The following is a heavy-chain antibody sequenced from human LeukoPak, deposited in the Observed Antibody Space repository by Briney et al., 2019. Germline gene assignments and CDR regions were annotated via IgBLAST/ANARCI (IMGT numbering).Heavy chain of an antibody. Sequence: PGGSLRLSCAASGFTFSDYYMSWLRQAPGKGLEWVSYISSSGSTIYYADSVKGRFTISRDNAKNSLYLQMNSLRAEDTAVYYCARRWVTYYYDSSGPDYWGQGTLVTVSS. CDR2: ISSSGSTI. V-gene: IGHV3-11*01. D-gene: IGHD3-22*01. CDR3: ARRWVTYYYDSSGPDY. CDR1: GFTFSDYY. J-gene: IGHJ4*02.